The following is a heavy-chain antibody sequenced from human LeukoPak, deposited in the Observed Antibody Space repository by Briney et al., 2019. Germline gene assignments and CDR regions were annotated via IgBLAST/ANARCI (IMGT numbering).Heavy chain of an antibody. CDR3: ARGDYYGDYYYYGMDV. D-gene: IGHD4-17*01. Sequence: ASVNVSCKVSGYTLTELSMHWVRQAPGKGLEWMGGFDPEDGETIYAQKFQGRVTMTRNTSISTAYMELSSLRSEDTAVYYCARGDYYGDYYYYGMDVWGQGTTVTVSS. J-gene: IGHJ6*02. CDR2: FDPEDGET. CDR1: GYTLTELS. V-gene: IGHV1-24*01.